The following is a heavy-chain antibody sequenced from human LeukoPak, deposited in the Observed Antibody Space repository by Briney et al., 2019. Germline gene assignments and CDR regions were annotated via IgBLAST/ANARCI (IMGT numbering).Heavy chain of an antibody. V-gene: IGHV4-59*01. D-gene: IGHD1-26*01. J-gene: IGHJ3*02. CDR1: GGSISSYY. CDR2: IYYSGST. CDR3: AREMVGGTSDAFDI. Sequence: SETLSLTCTVSGGSISSYYWSWIRQPPGKGLEWIGYIYYSGSTNYNPSLKSRVTISVDTSKNQFSLKLSSVTAEDTAVYYCAREMVGGTSDAFDIWGQGTMVTVSS.